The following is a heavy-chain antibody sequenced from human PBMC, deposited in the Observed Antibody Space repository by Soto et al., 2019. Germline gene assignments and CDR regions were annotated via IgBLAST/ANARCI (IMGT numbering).Heavy chain of an antibody. CDR2: ISGSGSLSI. D-gene: IGHD3-16*01. CDR1: GFTFSSYA. Sequence: GGSLRLSCAASGFTFSSYAMSWVRQAPGKGLEWVSAISGSGSLSIYYADSVKGRFTVSRDNAKNSLFLQMNSLRDEDTAVYYCARGGSSSDNGMDVWGQGTTVTVSS. CDR3: ARGGSSSDNGMDV. V-gene: IGHV3-23*01. J-gene: IGHJ6*02.